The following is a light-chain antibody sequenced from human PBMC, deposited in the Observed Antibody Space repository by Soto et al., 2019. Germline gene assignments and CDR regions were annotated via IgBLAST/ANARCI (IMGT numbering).Light chain of an antibody. V-gene: IGLV1-44*01. J-gene: IGLJ3*02. CDR1: SSNIGRNT. Sequence: QAVVTQPPSASGTPGQRVTISCSGSSSNIGRNTVNWYQQVPGASPKLLIYSNDHRPSGVPDRFSGSKSGTSASLAISGLQSEDEADYYCGAWDDGLKGPVFGGGTKVTVL. CDR3: GAWDDGLKGPV. CDR2: SND.